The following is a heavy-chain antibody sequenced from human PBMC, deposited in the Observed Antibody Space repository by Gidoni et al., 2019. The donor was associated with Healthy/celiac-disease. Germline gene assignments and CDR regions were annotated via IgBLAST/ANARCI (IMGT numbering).Heavy chain of an antibody. Sequence: QVQLQESGPGLVQPSQTLSLTCTVPDGPISSGGYYWSWIRQHPGKGLEWIGYIYYSGSTYYNPSLKIRVTISVDTSKNQFSLKLSSVTAADTAVYHCARGAHYGDYVDYWGQGTLVTVSS. CDR3: ARGAHYGDYVDY. CDR1: DGPISSGGYY. J-gene: IGHJ4*02. CDR2: IYYSGST. V-gene: IGHV4-31*03. D-gene: IGHD4-17*01.